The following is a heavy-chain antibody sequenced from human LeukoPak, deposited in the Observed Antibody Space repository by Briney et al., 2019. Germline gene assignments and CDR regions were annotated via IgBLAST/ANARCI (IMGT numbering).Heavy chain of an antibody. CDR2: IYYSGST. CDR1: GGSISSGDYH. J-gene: IGHJ3*02. Sequence: SQTLSLTCTVSGGSISSGDYHWSWIRQPPGKGLEWIGYIYYSGSTHYNPSLKSRVTMSVDTSKNQFSLKLSSVTAADTAVYFCARDLRVRAGGAFDIWGQGTMVTVSS. CDR3: ARDLRVRAGGAFDI. D-gene: IGHD3-10*01. V-gene: IGHV4-30-4*01.